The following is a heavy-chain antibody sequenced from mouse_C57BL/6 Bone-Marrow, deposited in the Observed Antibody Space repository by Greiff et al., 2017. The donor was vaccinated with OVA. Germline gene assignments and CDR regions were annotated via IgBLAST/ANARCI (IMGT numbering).Heavy chain of an antibody. CDR1: GYTFTNYW. J-gene: IGHJ3*01. CDR2: IYPGGGYT. CDR3: ARAYYGNSAWFAY. Sequence: QVQLKESGAELVRPGTSVKMSCKASGYTFTNYWIGWAKQRPGHGLEWIGDIYPGGGYTNYNEKFKGKATLTADKSSSTAYMQFSSLTSEDSAIYYCARAYYGNSAWFAYWGQGTLVTVSP. D-gene: IGHD2-1*01. V-gene: IGHV1-63*01.